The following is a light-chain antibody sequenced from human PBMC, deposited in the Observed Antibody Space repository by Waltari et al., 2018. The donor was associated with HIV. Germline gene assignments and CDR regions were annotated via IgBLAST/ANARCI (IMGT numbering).Light chain of an antibody. J-gene: IGLJ1*01. Sequence: QSALTQPAAVSGYTGQSITISCTGTSSNVGSDDLVSWYQQHPGEAPKLIIYEVTKRPSGVSNLFSGSKSGNTASLTISGLQAEDEADYYCCSCPRSGIRYVFGTGTKVTVL. CDR1: SSNVGSDDL. V-gene: IGLV2-23*02. CDR2: EVT. CDR3: CSCPRSGIRYV.